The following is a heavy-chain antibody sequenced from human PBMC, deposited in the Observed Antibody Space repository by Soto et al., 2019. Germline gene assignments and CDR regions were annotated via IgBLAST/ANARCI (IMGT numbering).Heavy chain of an antibody. CDR2: IYHSGST. J-gene: IGHJ4*02. D-gene: IGHD3-22*01. CDR1: GGSISSGGYS. CDR3: ASVLYYDSSGYYFDY. V-gene: IGHV4-30-2*01. Sequence: SETLSLTCAVSGGSISSGGYSWSWIRQPPGKGLEWIGYIYHSGSTYYNPSLKSRVTISVGRSKNQFSLKLSSVTAADTAVYYCASVLYYDSSGYYFDYWGQGTLVTVSS.